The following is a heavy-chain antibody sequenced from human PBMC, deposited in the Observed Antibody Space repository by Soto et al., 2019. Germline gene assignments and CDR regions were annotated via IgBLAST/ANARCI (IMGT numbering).Heavy chain of an antibody. V-gene: IGHV3-30*18. J-gene: IGHJ6*02. Sequence: QVQLVESGGGVVQPGRSLRLSCAASGFTFSSYGMHWVRQAPGKGLEWVAVISYDGSNKYYADSVKGRFTISRDNSKNTLYLQMNSLRAEDPAVYYCAKDLKWSPMIRGVIRSYGMDVWGQGTTVTVSS. CDR1: GFTFSSYG. CDR3: AKDLKWSPMIRGVIRSYGMDV. CDR2: ISYDGSNK. D-gene: IGHD3-10*01.